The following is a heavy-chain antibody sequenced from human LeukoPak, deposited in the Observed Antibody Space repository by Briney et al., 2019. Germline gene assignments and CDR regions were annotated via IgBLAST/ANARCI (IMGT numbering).Heavy chain of an antibody. V-gene: IGHV4-34*01. D-gene: IGHD3-22*01. CDR2: INHSGST. CDR3: VTYYFDSSGPKKNY. J-gene: IGHJ4*02. Sequence: SETLSLTCAVYGGSFSGYYWSWIRQPPGKGLEWIGEINHSGSTNYNPSLKSRVTISVDTSKKQFSLKLSSVTAADTAVYYCVTYYFDSSGPKKNYWGQGTLVTVSS. CDR1: GGSFSGYY.